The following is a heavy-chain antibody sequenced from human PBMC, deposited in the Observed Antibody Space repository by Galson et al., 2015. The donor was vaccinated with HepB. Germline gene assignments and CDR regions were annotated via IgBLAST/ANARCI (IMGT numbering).Heavy chain of an antibody. J-gene: IGHJ4*02. CDR2: VFYTGKT. CDR1: GASISNPDYY. Sequence: ETLSLTCTVSGASISNPDYYWGWVRQPPGKGLEWIGSVFYTGKTFYNPSLKSRVTISVDTSKNQFSLKLSSVTAADTAVYYCARSRLLLRGGPFDYWGQGTLVTVSS. D-gene: IGHD3-22*01. V-gene: IGHV4-39*07. CDR3: ARSRLLLRGGPFDY.